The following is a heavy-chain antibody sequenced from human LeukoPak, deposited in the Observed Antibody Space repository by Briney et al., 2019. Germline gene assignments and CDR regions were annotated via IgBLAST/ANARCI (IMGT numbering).Heavy chain of an antibody. CDR3: AKAANYDILTGYYLDY. CDR2: ISSSGSTI. D-gene: IGHD3-9*01. J-gene: IGHJ4*02. Sequence: GSLRLSCAASGFTFSSYEMNWVRQAPGKGLEWVSYISSSGSTIYYADSVKGRFTISRDNSKNTLYLQMNNLRAEDTAIYYCAKAANYDILTGYYLDYWGQGTLVTVSS. CDR1: GFTFSSYE. V-gene: IGHV3-48*03.